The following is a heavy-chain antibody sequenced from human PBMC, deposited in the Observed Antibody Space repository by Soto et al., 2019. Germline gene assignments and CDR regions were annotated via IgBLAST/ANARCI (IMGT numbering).Heavy chain of an antibody. D-gene: IGHD2-15*01. CDR3: ARDSLYCSGGSCPEWGMNWFDP. J-gene: IGHJ5*02. CDR2: INPSGGST. V-gene: IGHV1-46*01. Sequence: GASVKVSCKAPGYTFTSYYMHWVRQAPGQGLEWMGIINPSGGSTSYAQKFQGRVTMTRDTSTSTVYMELSSLRSEDTAVYYCARDSLYCSGGSCPEWGMNWFDPWGQGTLVTVSS. CDR1: GYTFTSYY.